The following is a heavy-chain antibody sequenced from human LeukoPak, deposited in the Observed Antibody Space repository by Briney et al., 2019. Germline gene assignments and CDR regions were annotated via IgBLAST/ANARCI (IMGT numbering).Heavy chain of an antibody. CDR1: GYTFTSYG. CDR2: ISAYNGNT. J-gene: IGHJ4*02. D-gene: IGHD3-22*01. V-gene: IGHV1-18*01. CDR3: ARGGDSYYYDSSGYLYYFDY. Sequence: ASVKVSCKASGYTFTSYGISWVRQAPGQGLEWMGWISAYNGNTNYAQKLQGRVTMTTDTSTSTAYMELRSLRSDDTAVYYCARGGDSYYYDSSGYLYYFDYWGQGTLVTVSS.